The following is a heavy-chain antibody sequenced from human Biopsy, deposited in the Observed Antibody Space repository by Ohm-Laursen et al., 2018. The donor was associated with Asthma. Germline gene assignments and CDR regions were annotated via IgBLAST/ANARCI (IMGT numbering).Heavy chain of an antibody. CDR3: AREGGDYLSGYYYYYGMDV. J-gene: IGHJ6*02. D-gene: IGHD4-17*01. CDR2: ISYDGSNK. CDR1: GFTLSSYG. V-gene: IGHV3-30*03. Sequence: RSLRLSCAASGFTLSSYGMHWVRQAPGKGLEWVAVISYDGSNKYYADSVKGRFTISRDNSKNTLYLQMNSLRAEDTAVYYCAREGGDYLSGYYYYYGMDVWGQGTTVTVSS.